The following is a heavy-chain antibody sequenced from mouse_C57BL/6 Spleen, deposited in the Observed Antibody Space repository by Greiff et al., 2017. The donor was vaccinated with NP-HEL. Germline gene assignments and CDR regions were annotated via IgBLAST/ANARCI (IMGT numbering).Heavy chain of an antibody. D-gene: IGHD1-1*01. CDR1: GYTFTSYW. V-gene: IGHV1-69*01. J-gene: IGHJ1*03. CDR2: IDPSDSYT. Sequence: QVQLQQPGAELVMPGASVKLSCKASGYTFTSYWMHWVKQRPGQGLEWIGEIDPSDSYTNYNQKFKGKSTLTVDKSSSTAYMQLSSLTSEDSAVYYCARTSTVEGPDWYFDVWGTGTTVTVSS. CDR3: ARTSTVEGPDWYFDV.